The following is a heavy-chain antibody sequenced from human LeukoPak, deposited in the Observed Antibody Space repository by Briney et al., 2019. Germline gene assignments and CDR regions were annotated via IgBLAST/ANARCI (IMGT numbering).Heavy chain of an antibody. Sequence: SGTLSLTCTVSGGSINRHYWSWIRQTPGKGLEWIAYISYRGSTNYNPSLKSRVTISVDTSNNQFSLRLSSVTAADTAVYYCATNAGPAALDAIDIWGQGTIVTVSS. CDR2: ISYRGST. D-gene: IGHD2-2*01. J-gene: IGHJ3*02. CDR3: ATNAGPAALDAIDI. V-gene: IGHV4-59*08. CDR1: GGSINRHY.